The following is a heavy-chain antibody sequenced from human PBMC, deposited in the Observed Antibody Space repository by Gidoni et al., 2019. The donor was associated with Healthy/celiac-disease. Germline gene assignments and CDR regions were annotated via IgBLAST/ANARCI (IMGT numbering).Heavy chain of an antibody. D-gene: IGHD2-15*01. J-gene: IGHJ4*02. CDR1: GFTFSSCA. V-gene: IGHV3-23*01. Sequence: EVQLLESGGGLVQPGGSLRLSCAASGFTFSSCAMSWVRQAPGKGLEWVSAISGSGGSTYYADSVTGRFTISRDNSKNTLYLQMNSLRAEDTAVYYCAKDLVVVVAATQVGYFDYWGQGTLVTVSS. CDR2: ISGSGGST. CDR3: AKDLVVVVAATQVGYFDY.